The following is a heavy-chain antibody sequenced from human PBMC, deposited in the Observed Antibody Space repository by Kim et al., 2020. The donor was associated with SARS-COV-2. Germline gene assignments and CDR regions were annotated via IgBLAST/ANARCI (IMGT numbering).Heavy chain of an antibody. Sequence: LKSRVTISVDTSKNQFSLKLSSVTAADTAVYYCARGVRGGAAAGDTFDYWGQGTLVTVSS. J-gene: IGHJ4*02. CDR3: ARGVRGGAAAGDTFDY. D-gene: IGHD6-13*01. V-gene: IGHV4-34*01.